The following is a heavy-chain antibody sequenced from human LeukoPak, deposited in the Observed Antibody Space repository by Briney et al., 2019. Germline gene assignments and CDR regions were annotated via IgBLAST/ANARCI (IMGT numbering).Heavy chain of an antibody. D-gene: IGHD5-12*01. V-gene: IGHV4-59*11. CDR3: AREGNSGYDYRY. J-gene: IGHJ4*02. CDR1: GDSISMHY. Sequence: SETLSLTCSVSGDSISMHYWSWIRQPPGKGLEWIGYIYYSGSTNYNPSLKSRVTISVDTSKNQFSLKLSSVTAADTAVYYCAREGNSGYDYRYWGQGTLVTVSS. CDR2: IYYSGST.